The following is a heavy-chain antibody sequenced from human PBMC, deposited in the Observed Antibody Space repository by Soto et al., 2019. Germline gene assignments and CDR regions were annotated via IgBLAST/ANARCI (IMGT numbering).Heavy chain of an antibody. J-gene: IGHJ5*02. CDR2: IYDSGST. V-gene: IGHV4-28*03. Sequence: PSETLSLTCAVSGYSIRSSNRWGWIRQPPGKGLEWIGYIYDSGSTNYNPSLKSRVTMSVDTSKNQFSLNLSSVTAADTAVYYCAREHGFSYGLNYFDPWGQGTLVTVSS. D-gene: IGHD5-18*01. CDR3: AREHGFSYGLNYFDP. CDR1: GYSIRSSNR.